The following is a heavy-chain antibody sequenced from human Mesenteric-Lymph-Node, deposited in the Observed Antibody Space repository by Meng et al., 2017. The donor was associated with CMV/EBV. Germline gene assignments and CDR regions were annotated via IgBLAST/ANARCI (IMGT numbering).Heavy chain of an antibody. CDR2: IRYHGSEN. Sequence: GESLKISCAASGFTFNNYDMIWVRQAPGKGLEWLAFIRYHGSENRYADSVKGRFSISRDNSKNTLYLQINDLRPEDTAVYYCAKRMRIFGVAPAYAMDVWGEGTTVTVSS. D-gene: IGHD3-3*01. J-gene: IGHJ6*04. CDR3: AKRMRIFGVAPAYAMDV. V-gene: IGHV3-30*02. CDR1: GFTFNNYD.